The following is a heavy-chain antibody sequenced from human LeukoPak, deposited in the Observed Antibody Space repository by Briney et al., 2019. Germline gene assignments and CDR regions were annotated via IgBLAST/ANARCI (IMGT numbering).Heavy chain of an antibody. J-gene: IGHJ5*02. Sequence: GGSPRLTCAASGFSFSNFWMSRVRQAPGKGLEWVANIKPDGSATNYVDSVKGRFTISRDNAKNSLDLQMNSLRAEDTAVYYCARGGGSSSWGQGTLVTVSS. V-gene: IGHV3-7*01. CDR1: GFSFSNFW. D-gene: IGHD6-6*01. CDR2: IKPDGSAT. CDR3: ARGGGSSS.